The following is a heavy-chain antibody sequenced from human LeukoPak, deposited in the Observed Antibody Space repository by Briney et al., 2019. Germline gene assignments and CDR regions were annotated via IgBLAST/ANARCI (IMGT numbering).Heavy chain of an antibody. CDR3: ARGYSSSENWFDP. Sequence: SETLSLTCTVSGGSISSYYWSWIRHPPGKGLEWIGYIYYSGSTNYNPSLKSRVTISVDTSKNQFSLKLSSVTAADTAVYYCARGYSSSENWFDPWGQGTLVTVSS. CDR1: GGSISSYY. J-gene: IGHJ5*02. CDR2: IYYSGST. V-gene: IGHV4-59*01. D-gene: IGHD6-6*01.